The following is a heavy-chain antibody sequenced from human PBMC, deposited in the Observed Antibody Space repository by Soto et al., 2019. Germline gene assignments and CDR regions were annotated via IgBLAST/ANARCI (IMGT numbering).Heavy chain of an antibody. D-gene: IGHD3-9*01. V-gene: IGHV3-30*18. J-gene: IGHJ4*02. CDR3: AKDFDDILTGLPADY. CDR2: ISYDGSNK. CDR1: GFASSSFV. Sequence: ALRLSCASSGFASSSFVMHWVRQAPGKGLGWVAVISYDGSNKYYADSVKGRFTISRHNSKNTLYLQMNSLRAEDTAVYYCAKDFDDILTGLPADYWGQGTLVT.